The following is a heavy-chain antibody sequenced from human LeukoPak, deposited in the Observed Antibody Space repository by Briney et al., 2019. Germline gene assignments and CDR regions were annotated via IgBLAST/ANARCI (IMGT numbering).Heavy chain of an antibody. CDR3: AKDRTLGGFDY. CDR1: GFTFSSYA. D-gene: IGHD2-15*01. Sequence: GGSLRLSCAASGFTFSSYAMSWVRQAPGKGLQWVSAISGSGGSTYYADSVKGRFTIPRDNSKNTLYLQMNSLRAEDTAVYYCAKDRTLGGFDYWGQGTLVTVSS. J-gene: IGHJ4*02. V-gene: IGHV3-23*01. CDR2: ISGSGGST.